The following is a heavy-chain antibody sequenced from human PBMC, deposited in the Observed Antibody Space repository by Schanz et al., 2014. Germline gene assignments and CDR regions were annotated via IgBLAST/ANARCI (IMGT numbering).Heavy chain of an antibody. Sequence: VQLVESGGGVVQPGRSLRLSCAASGFTFSSYGMHWVRQAPGKGLEWVAAMSYDGSIKYYGDSVKGRFTISRDRFQNTLYLRMSSLRDEDTAVYYCARPRFDYGEVDYWGQGTLVTVSS. CDR3: ARPRFDYGEVDY. CDR1: GFTFSSYG. D-gene: IGHD4-17*01. J-gene: IGHJ4*02. V-gene: IGHV3-33*01. CDR2: MSYDGSIK.